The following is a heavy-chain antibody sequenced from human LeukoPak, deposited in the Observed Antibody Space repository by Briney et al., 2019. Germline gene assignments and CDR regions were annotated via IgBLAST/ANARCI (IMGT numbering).Heavy chain of an antibody. D-gene: IGHD2-15*01. CDR2: ISAYNGNT. CDR1: GYTFTSYG. V-gene: IGHV1-18*01. CDR3: ARDPLVVVAATYYYYYGMDV. J-gene: IGHJ6*02. Sequence: ASVTVSCTASGYTFTSYGISWVRQAPGQGLEWMGWISAYNGNTNYAQKLQGRVTMTTDTSTSTAYMELRSLRSDDTAVYYCARDPLVVVAATYYYYYGMDVWGQGTTVTVSS.